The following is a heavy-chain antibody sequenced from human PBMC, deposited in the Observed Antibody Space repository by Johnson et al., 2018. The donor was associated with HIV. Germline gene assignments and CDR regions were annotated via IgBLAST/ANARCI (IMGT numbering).Heavy chain of an antibody. Sequence: VQLVESGGDVVQPGTSLRLFCAASGFSFSNSVMHWVRRAPGKGLDWVAGISVDGNSKFYPDSVKGRFTISRDNSDNTLFLQMNSLRPEDTAVYYCARGYHSSGRCDVLDIWGQGTLVTVSS. CDR3: ARGYHSSGRCDVLDI. D-gene: IGHD6-19*01. V-gene: IGHV3-30-3*01. CDR1: GFSFSNSV. J-gene: IGHJ3*02. CDR2: ISVDGNSK.